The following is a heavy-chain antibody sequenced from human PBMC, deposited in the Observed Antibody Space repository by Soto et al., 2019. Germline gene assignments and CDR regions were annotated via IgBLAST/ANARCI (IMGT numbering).Heavy chain of an antibody. CDR2: ISGSSSMI. CDR3: ANDFWSEYS. D-gene: IGHD3-3*01. Sequence: VQLVESGGGSATPGGSLRLSCAASGFIFRNDWMNWVRQAPGKGLEWVSYISGSSSMIYYADSVKGRFTISRDNAKNSLFLQMNSLRAEDTAVYYCANDFWSEYSWGQGTLVTVSS. J-gene: IGHJ5*02. CDR1: GFIFRNDW. V-gene: IGHV3-48*04.